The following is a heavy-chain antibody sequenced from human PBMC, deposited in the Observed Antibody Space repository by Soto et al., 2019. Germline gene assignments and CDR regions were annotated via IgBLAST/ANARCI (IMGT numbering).Heavy chain of an antibody. CDR2: IIPIFGKA. D-gene: IGHD5-18*01. CDR3: ASAAKFLPPYFVFDY. V-gene: IGHV1-69*01. J-gene: IGHJ4*02. CDR1: GGTFSSYA. Sequence: QVQLVQSGAEVKKPGSSVKVSCKASGGTFSSYAISWVRQAPGQGLEWMGGIIPIFGKANYAQKFQGRVTVTADDSTSRAYVEVSGLICEDRGVYFCASAAKFLPPYFVFDYWGQGALGTGSS.